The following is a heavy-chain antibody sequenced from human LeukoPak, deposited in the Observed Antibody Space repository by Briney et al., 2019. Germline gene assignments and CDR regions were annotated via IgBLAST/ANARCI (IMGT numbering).Heavy chain of an antibody. D-gene: IGHD3-3*01. CDR2: ISSSSSYI. CDR1: GFTFSSYS. V-gene: IGHV3-21*01. J-gene: IGHJ4*02. CDR3: ARVHNYDFWWQRGEIDY. Sequence: GGSLRLSCAASGFTFSSYSMNWVRQAPGKGLEWVSSISSSSSYIYYADSVKGRFTISRDNAKNSLYLQMNSLRAEDTAVYYCARVHNYDFWWQRGEIDYWGQGTLVTVSS.